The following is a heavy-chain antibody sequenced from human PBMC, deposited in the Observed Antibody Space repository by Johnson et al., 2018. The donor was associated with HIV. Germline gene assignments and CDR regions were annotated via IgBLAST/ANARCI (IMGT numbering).Heavy chain of an antibody. J-gene: IGHJ3*01. V-gene: IGHV3-30*19. CDR3: ATLWFGEVSVYDAFDV. Sequence: QVLLVESGGGVVQPGRSLRLSCTASGFTFSSYGIHWVRQAPGKGLEWVALIWYDGSNKYYADSVKGRFTISRDNSKNTLYLQMNSLRVEDTAVYYCATLWFGEVSVYDAFDVWGQGTMVTVSS. D-gene: IGHD3-10*01. CDR1: GFTFSSYG. CDR2: IWYDGSNK.